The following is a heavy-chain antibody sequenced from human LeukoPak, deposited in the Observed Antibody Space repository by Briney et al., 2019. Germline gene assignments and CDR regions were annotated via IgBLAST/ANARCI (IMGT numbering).Heavy chain of an antibody. D-gene: IGHD3-3*01. V-gene: IGHV4-61*02. Sequence: SETLSLTCTVSGGSISSGSYYWSWIRQPAGKGLEWIGRIYTSGSTNYNPSLKSRVTISVDTSKNQFSLKLGSVTAADTAVYYCARGSGYYDFWSGYPRVGWFDPWGQGTLVTVSS. CDR3: ARGSGYYDFWSGYPRVGWFDP. CDR1: GGSISSGSYY. CDR2: IYTSGST. J-gene: IGHJ5*02.